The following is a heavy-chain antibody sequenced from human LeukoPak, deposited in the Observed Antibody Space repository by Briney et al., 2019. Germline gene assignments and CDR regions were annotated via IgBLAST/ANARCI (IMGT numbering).Heavy chain of an antibody. CDR2: IYSGGST. CDR1: GFTVSSNY. J-gene: IGHJ6*04. D-gene: IGHD3-16*01. V-gene: IGHV3-53*01. Sequence: GGSLRLSCAASGFTVSSNYMSWVRQAPGKGLEWVSVIYSGGSTYYADSVKGRFTISRDNSKNTLYLQMNSLRAEDTAVYYCARDRIAVGGVMDYYCGMDVWGKGTTVTVSS. CDR3: ARDRIAVGGVMDYYCGMDV.